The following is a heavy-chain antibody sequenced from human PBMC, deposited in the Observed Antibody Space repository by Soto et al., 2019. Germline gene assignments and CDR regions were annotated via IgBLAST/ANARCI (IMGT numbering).Heavy chain of an antibody. Sequence: EVQLVDSGGGLVKPGASLTLSCAASGFTFSNAWMTWVRQAPGKGLEWVGRIKSKTDGGTAEYAEPVKGRFTISRDDSKHMLYLQMNSLKTEDTGVYYCTTGLVRGPSRFDPWGQGTLVTVSS. J-gene: IGHJ5*02. CDR1: GFTFSNAW. CDR2: IKSKTDGGTA. CDR3: TTGLVRGPSRFDP. V-gene: IGHV3-15*01. D-gene: IGHD3-10*01.